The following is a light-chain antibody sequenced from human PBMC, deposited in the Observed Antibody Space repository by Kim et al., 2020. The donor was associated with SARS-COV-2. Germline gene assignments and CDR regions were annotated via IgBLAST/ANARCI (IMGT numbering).Light chain of an antibody. V-gene: IGLV3-9*01. CDR3: HVWDSNTAV. CDR2: RDR. CDR1: SIGAKG. J-gene: IGLJ3*02. Sequence: SYELTQPLSESVALGQTARITCGGRSIGAKGVHWYQQKPGQAPVLVIYRDRNRPSGIPERFSGSNSGNTATLTISRAQAGDEADYYCHVWDSNTAVFGGGTQLTVL.